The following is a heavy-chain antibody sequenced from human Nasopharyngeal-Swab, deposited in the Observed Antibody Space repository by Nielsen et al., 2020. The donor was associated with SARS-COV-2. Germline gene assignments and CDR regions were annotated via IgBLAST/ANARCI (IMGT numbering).Heavy chain of an antibody. CDR2: INAGNGNT. CDR1: GYTFSSYT. V-gene: IGHV1-3*01. CDR3: ARDGRNDGGFYSYYMDV. J-gene: IGHJ6*03. Sequence: ASVKVSCKASGYTFSSYTMHWVRQAPGQRLEWMGWINAGNGNTKYSQKFQGRVTITRDTSASTAYMQLSSLRSEDTAVYYCARDGRNDGGFYSYYMDVWGKGTTVTASS. D-gene: IGHD1-1*01.